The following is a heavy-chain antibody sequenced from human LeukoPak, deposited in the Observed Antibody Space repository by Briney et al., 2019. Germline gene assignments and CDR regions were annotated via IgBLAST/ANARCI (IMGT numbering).Heavy chain of an antibody. J-gene: IGHJ5*02. D-gene: IGHD2-15*01. V-gene: IGHV5-51*01. CDR3: ARQEEAHCSGGSCYRGGWFDP. CDR2: IYPGGSDT. CDR1: GYSFTSYW. Sequence: GESLKISCKGSGYSFTSYWIGWVRQMPGKGLEWMGIIYPGGSDTRYSPSFQGQVTISADKSISTAYLQWSSLKASDTAMYYCARQEEAHCSGGSCYRGGWFDPWGQGTLVTVSS.